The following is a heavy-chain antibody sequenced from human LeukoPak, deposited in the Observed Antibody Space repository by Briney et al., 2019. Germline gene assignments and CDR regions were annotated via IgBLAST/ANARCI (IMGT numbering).Heavy chain of an antibody. D-gene: IGHD5-12*01. CDR1: GYTFTIYA. J-gene: IGHJ4*02. Sequence: ASVKVSCKASGYTFTIYAMHWVRQAPGQRLEWMGWINAGNGNTKYSQKFQGRVTITRDTSASTAYMELSSLRSEDTAVYYCARDHNIVAPFDYWGQGTQVTVSS. CDR3: ARDHNIVAPFDY. V-gene: IGHV1-3*01. CDR2: INAGNGNT.